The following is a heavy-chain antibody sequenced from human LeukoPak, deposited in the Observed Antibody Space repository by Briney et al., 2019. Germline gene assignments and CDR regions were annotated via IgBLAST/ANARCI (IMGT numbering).Heavy chain of an antibody. CDR1: GGTFSSYA. D-gene: IGHD3-3*01. Sequence: SVKVPCKASGGTFSSYAISWVRQAPRQGLEWMGGIIPIFGTANYAQKFQGRVTITADESTSTAYMELSSLRSEDTAVYYCARPSLHWSGYTNPLDYWGQGTLVTVSS. CDR2: IIPIFGTA. CDR3: ARPSLHWSGYTNPLDY. J-gene: IGHJ4*02. V-gene: IGHV1-69*13.